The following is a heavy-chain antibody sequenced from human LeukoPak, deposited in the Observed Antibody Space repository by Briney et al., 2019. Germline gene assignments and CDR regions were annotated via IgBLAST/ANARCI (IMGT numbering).Heavy chain of an antibody. CDR1: GGSFSGYY. V-gene: IGHV4-34*01. J-gene: IGHJ4*02. D-gene: IGHD3-3*01. CDR3: ARLPRRLAYYDFWSGYYTSDY. CDR2: INHSGST. Sequence: SETLSLTCAVYGGSFSGYYWSWIRQPPGKGLEWIGEINHSGSTNYNPSLKSRVTISVDTSKNQFSLKLSSVTAADTAVHYCARLPRRLAYYDFWSGYYTSDYWGQGTLVTVSS.